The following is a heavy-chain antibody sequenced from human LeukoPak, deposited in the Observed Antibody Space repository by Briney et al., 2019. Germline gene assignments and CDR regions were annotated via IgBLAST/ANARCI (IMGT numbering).Heavy chain of an antibody. J-gene: IGHJ4*02. D-gene: IGHD3-9*01. CDR1: GYTFTSYD. CDR3: ERVDRLTGYYFFDY. Sequence: SSVNVSCKASGYTFTSYDIKGVRQATGQELEWVGWIRGDNKNTNYAQKLQVRVTMAKDTSTSTVYMELRSLGSEETAVYDCERVDRLTGYYFFDYWGQGTLVTVSS. V-gene: IGHV1-18*01. CDR2: IRGDNKNT.